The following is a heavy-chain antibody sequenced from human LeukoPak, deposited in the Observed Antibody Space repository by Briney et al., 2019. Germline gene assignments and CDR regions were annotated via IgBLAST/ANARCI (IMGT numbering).Heavy chain of an antibody. V-gene: IGHV4-34*01. J-gene: IGHJ4*02. Sequence: PSETLSLTCAVYGGSFSGYYWSWIRQPPGKGLEWIGEINHSGSTNYNPSLKSRVTISVDTSKNQFSLKLSSVTAADTAVYYCARRVTMVRVHDYWGQGTLVTVSS. CDR3: ARRVTMVRVHDY. CDR2: INHSGST. CDR1: GGSFSGYY. D-gene: IGHD3-10*01.